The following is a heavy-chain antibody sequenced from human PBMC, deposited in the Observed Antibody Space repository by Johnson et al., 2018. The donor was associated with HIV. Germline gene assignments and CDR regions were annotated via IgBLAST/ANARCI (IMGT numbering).Heavy chain of an antibody. CDR3: ARDGESQQLPWGDAFDV. D-gene: IGHD6-13*01. Sequence: QVQLVESGGGVVQPGRSLRLSCAASGFTFSIYDIHWVRQAPGKGLEWVAMISHDGTNNFYADSVKGRFTVSRDNSKNTLYLEANSLGPEYTAMYYCARDGESQQLPWGDAFDVWGQGTMVTVSS. V-gene: IGHV3-30*03. CDR2: ISHDGTNN. J-gene: IGHJ3*01. CDR1: GFTFSIYD.